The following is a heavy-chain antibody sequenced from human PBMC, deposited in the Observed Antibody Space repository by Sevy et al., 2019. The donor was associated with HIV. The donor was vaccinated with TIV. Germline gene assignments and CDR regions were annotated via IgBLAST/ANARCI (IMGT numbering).Heavy chain of an antibody. CDR2: IKQDGSEK. Sequence: GSLRLSCAASGFTFSSHWMNWVRQAPGKGLEWVANIKQDGSEKYYLDSVKGRVTISRDNTKNSLYLQMNSLRAEDTAVYYCVREGIGYLDYWGQGTLVTVSS. CDR3: VREGIGYLDY. D-gene: IGHD6-19*01. CDR1: GFTFSSHW. V-gene: IGHV3-7*01. J-gene: IGHJ4*02.